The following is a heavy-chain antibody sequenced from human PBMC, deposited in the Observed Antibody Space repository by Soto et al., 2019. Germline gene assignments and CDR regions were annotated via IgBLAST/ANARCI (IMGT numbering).Heavy chain of an antibody. CDR3: ASSYSNYALIDYYYYGMDV. CDR2: IISIFSTA. J-gene: IGHJ6*02. V-gene: IGHV1-69*05. Sequence: SVKVSCKASGGTFSSYAISWVRQAPGQGLEWVGGIISIFSTADYAQKFQGRVTITRDTSASTAYMELSSLRSEDTAVYYCASSYSNYALIDYYYYGMDVWGQGTTVTVSS. CDR1: GGTFSSYA. D-gene: IGHD4-4*01.